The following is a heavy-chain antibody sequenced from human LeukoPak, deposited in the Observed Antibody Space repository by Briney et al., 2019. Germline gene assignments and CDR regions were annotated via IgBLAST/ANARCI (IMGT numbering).Heavy chain of an antibody. V-gene: IGHV1-2*02. J-gene: IGHJ5*02. CDR3: ARLPDFWSGSTTFDP. CDR1: GYTFTGYY. CDR2: INPNSGGT. D-gene: IGHD3-3*01. Sequence: GASVKVSCKASGYTFTGYYMHWVRQAPGQGLECMGWINPNSGGTNYAQKLQGRVTMTRDTSISTAYMELSRLRSDDTAVYYCARLPDFWSGSTTFDPWGQGTLVTVPS.